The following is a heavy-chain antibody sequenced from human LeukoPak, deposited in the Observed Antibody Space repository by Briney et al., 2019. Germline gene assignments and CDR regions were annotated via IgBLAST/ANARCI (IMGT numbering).Heavy chain of an antibody. Sequence: PGGSLRPSCAASGFSFSDSWMDWVRQAPGKGLEWVANIKPDGSEIYYVDAVKGRFTISRDNAKNSLYLQMNSLRADDTAVYYCTRSLDYWGQGTLVTVSS. V-gene: IGHV3-7*02. D-gene: IGHD6-19*01. CDR1: GFSFSDSW. CDR2: IKPDGSEI. J-gene: IGHJ4*02. CDR3: TRSLDY.